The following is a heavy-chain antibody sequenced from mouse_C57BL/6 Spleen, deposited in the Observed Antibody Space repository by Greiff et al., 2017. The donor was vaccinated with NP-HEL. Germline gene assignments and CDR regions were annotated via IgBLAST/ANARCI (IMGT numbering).Heavy chain of an antibody. Sequence: QVQLQQSGPELVKPGASVKISCKASGYAFSSSWMNWVKQRPGKGLEWIGRIYPGDGDTNYNGKFKGKATLTADKSSSTAYMQLSSLTSEDSAVYFCARRDSKVWFADWGQGTLVTVSA. J-gene: IGHJ3*01. CDR1: GYAFSSSW. D-gene: IGHD2-5*01. CDR2: IYPGDGDT. CDR3: ARRDSKVWFAD. V-gene: IGHV1-82*01.